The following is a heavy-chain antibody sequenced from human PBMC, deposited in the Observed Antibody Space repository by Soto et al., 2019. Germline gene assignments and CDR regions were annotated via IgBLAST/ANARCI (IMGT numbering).Heavy chain of an antibody. CDR1: GFTFSNAW. D-gene: IGHD7-27*01. CDR2: IKSKTDGGTT. CDR3: TTDRTGDPKDDAFDI. J-gene: IGHJ3*02. Sequence: GGSLRLSCAASGFTFSNAWMSWVRQAPGKGLEWVGRIKSKTDGGTTDYAAPVKGRFTISRDDSTNTLYLQMNSLKTEDAAVYYCTTDRTGDPKDDAFDIWGQGTTVTVSS. V-gene: IGHV3-15*01.